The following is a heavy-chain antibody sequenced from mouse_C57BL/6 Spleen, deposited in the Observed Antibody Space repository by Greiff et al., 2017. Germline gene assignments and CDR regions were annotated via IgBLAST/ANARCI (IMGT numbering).Heavy chain of an antibody. J-gene: IGHJ1*03. CDR3: ARGCGNCYFEV. V-gene: IGHV1-22*01. Sequence: VQLQQSGPELVKPGASVKMSCKASGYTFTDYKMHWVKQSPGKSLEWIGYINPNNGGTSYNQKCKGKATMTVDKSSSTAYLELSSLTSEDTAVYYCARGCGNCYFEVWGTGTTVTVSS. CDR2: INPNNGGT. CDR1: GYTFTDYK.